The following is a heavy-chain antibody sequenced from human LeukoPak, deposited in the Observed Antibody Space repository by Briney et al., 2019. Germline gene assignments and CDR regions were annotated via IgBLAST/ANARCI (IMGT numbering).Heavy chain of an antibody. J-gene: IGHJ4*02. V-gene: IGHV3-48*03. D-gene: IGHD3-22*01. CDR2: ISSSGSTI. Sequence: GGSLRLSCAASGFTFSSYEMNWVRQAPGKGLEWVSYISSSGSTIYYADSVKGRFTISRDNAKNSLYLQMNSLRAEDTAVYYCARGPQGGYDGSGYSPPPRYFDYWGQGTLVTVSS. CDR1: GFTFSSYE. CDR3: ARGPQGGYDGSGYSPPPRYFDY.